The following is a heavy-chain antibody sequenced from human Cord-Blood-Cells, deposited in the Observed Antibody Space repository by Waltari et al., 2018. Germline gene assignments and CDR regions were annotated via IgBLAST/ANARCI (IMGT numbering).Heavy chain of an antibody. J-gene: IGHJ3*02. Sequence: QVQLQQWGAGLLKPSETLSLTCAVYGGSFSGYYWSWIRQPPGKGLEWIGEINHSGSTNYNPSLKSRVTISVDTSKNQFSLKLSSVTAADTAVYYCARPSSSDRPDDAFDIRGQGTMVTVSS. CDR2: INHSGST. CDR3: ARPSSSDRPDDAFDI. CDR1: GGSFSGYY. V-gene: IGHV4-34*01. D-gene: IGHD2-15*01.